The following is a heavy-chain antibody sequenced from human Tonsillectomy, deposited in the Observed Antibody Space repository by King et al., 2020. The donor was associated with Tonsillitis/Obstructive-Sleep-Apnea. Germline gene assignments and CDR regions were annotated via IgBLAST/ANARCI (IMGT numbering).Heavy chain of an antibody. V-gene: IGHV1-69*01. CDR1: GGTFSSYA. J-gene: IGHJ4*02. Sequence: QLVQSGAEVKKPGSSVKVSCKASGGTFSSYAISWVPQAPGQGLEWMGGIIPIFGTANYAQKFQGRVTITADESTSTAYMELSSLRSEDTAVYYCARDRARGGNLYYFDYWGQGTLVTVSS. CDR3: ARDRARGGNLYYFDY. D-gene: IGHD3-10*01. CDR2: IIPIFGTA.